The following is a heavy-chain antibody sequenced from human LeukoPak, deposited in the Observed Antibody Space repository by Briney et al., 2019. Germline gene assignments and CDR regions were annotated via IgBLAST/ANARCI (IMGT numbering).Heavy chain of an antibody. Sequence: SETLSLTCAVYGGSFSGSYWTWIRQPPGKGLEWIGEINHSGSTNYNPSLKSRVTISLDTSKDQFSLRLSSVTAADTAVYYCARVMTTVTTFKTYSYGMDVWGQGTTVTVSS. D-gene: IGHD4-17*01. CDR2: INHSGST. CDR3: ARVMTTVTTFKTYSYGMDV. CDR1: GGSFSGSY. V-gene: IGHV4-34*01. J-gene: IGHJ6*02.